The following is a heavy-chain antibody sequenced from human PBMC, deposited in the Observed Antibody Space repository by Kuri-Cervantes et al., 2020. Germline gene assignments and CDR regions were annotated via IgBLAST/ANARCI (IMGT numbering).Heavy chain of an antibody. V-gene: IGHV4-34*01. CDR2: INQSGST. CDR1: GGSFTGYY. D-gene: IGHD1-20*01. Sequence: SETLSLTCAVYGGSFTGYYWNWIRKPPETRLEWNGEINQSGSTNYNPYLKSRVTISVDTSKNKFSMKLSSVTAADTAVYYCARGSGNWNPTTYYYYYYMDVWGKGTTVTVSS. J-gene: IGHJ6*03. CDR3: ARGSGNWNPTTYYYYYYMDV.